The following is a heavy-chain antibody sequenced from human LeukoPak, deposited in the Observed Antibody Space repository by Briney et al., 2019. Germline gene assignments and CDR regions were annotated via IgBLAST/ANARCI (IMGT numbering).Heavy chain of an antibody. V-gene: IGHV1-69*05. CDR3: ARVPYDYVWGSYRLGPLWY. Sequence: GASVKVSCKASGGTFSSYAISWVRQAPGQGLEWMGRTTPIFGTANYAQKFQGGVTCTTDESTSPDYMELISLRSEDSAVYYGARVPYDYVWGSYRLGPLWYWGQGTLVTVSS. J-gene: IGHJ4*02. D-gene: IGHD3-16*02. CDR2: TTPIFGTA. CDR1: GGTFSSYA.